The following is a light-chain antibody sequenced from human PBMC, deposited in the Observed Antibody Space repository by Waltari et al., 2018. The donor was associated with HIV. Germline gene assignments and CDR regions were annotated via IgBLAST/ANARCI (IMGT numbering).Light chain of an antibody. CDR2: STN. V-gene: IGLV8-61*01. CDR1: SGSFPTSYS. J-gene: IGLJ3*02. CDR3: VLYMGSGIGV. Sequence: QTVVTQEPSFSVSPGGTVTLTCCLSSGSFPTSYSPRWYQQTPGQAPRTLIYSTNTRSSGVPDRFYGSILGNKAALTITGAQADDESDYYCVLYMGSGIGVFGGGTKLTVL.